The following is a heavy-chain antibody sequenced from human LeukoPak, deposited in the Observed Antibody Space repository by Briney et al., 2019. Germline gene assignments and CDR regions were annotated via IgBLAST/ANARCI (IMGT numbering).Heavy chain of an antibody. D-gene: IGHD3-10*01. Sequence: PSETLSLTCTVSGDSFSYFYWSWIRQPPGKGLEWIGYIYNSGSTNYNPSLKSRVTISVDTSKNQFSLKLSSVTAADTAVYYCARSRPYYYGSGSYYKAGGGGGLIDYWGQGTLVTVSS. V-gene: IGHV4-59*12. CDR3: ARSRPYYYGSGSYYKAGGGGGLIDY. CDR2: IYNSGST. J-gene: IGHJ4*02. CDR1: GDSFSYFY.